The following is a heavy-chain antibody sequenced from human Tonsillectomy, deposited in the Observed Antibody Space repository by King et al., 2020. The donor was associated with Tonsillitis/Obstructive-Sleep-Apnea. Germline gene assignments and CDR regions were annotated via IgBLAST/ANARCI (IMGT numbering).Heavy chain of an antibody. D-gene: IGHD3-3*01. CDR1: AGSISGSTYY. CDR2: IYYSGTT. J-gene: IGHJ5*02. Sequence: LPLQESAPGLVKPSETLSLTCTVSAGSISGSTYYWGWIRQPPGKGLEWIGSIYYSGTTYYNPSLKSRVTISVDTSKNQFSLKLSSVTAADTAVYYCARTSYDFWSGYYDWFDPWGQGTLVTVSS. CDR3: ARTSYDFWSGYYDWFDP. V-gene: IGHV4-39*01.